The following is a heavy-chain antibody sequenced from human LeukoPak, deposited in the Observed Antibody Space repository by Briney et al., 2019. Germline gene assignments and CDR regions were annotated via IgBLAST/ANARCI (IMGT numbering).Heavy chain of an antibody. V-gene: IGHV5-51*01. CDR2: IYPGDSDT. Sequence: GESLKISFKGSGYSFTSYWIGWVRPRPGKGLGWMGIIYPGDSDTRYSPSFQGQVTISADKSISTAYLQWSSLKASDTAMYYCARFNCSSTSCFDAFDIWGQGTMVTVSS. CDR1: GYSFTSYW. CDR3: ARFNCSSTSCFDAFDI. D-gene: IGHD2-2*01. J-gene: IGHJ3*02.